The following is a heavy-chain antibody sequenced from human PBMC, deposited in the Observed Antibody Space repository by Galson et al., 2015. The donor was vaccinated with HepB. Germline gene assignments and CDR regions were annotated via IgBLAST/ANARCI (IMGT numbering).Heavy chain of an antibody. D-gene: IGHD3-22*01. CDR1: GVTFSNYA. CDR2: IIPLFGSA. J-gene: IGHJ4*02. Sequence: SVKVSCKASGVTFSNYAISWLRQAPGQGLEWMGGIIPLFGSANYAQKLQGRVTITADESTSTTYMELSSLRSEDTAMSYCARQHDTSGYYPYWGQGTLVTVSS. CDR3: ARQHDTSGYYPY. V-gene: IGHV1-69*13.